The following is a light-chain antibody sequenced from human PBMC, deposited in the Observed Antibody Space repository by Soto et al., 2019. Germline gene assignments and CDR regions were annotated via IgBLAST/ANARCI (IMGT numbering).Light chain of an antibody. Sequence: IQMTQSPSSLSASVGDRVTITCQATQDIRKYLNWYQQKPGKAPKLLIYDASSLETGVPSRFSGSGSGTDFTLTISSLQPEDFATYYCQQYDNLLLIFGQGTDWRL. V-gene: IGKV1-33*01. CDR1: QDIRKY. CDR3: QQYDNLLLI. CDR2: DAS. J-gene: IGKJ5*01.